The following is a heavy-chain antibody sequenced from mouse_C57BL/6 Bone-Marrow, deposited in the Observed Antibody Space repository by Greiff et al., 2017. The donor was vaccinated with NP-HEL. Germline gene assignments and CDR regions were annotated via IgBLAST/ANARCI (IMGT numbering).Heavy chain of an antibody. J-gene: IGHJ2*01. CDR1: GFTFSSYG. Sequence: EVQGVESGGDLVKPGGSLKLSCAASGFTFSSYGMSWVRQTPDKRLEWVATISSGGSYTYYPDSVKGRFTISRDNAKNTLYLQMSSLKSEDTAMYYCARRTTVPHFDYWGQGTTLTVSS. V-gene: IGHV5-6*01. CDR2: ISSGGSYT. D-gene: IGHD1-1*01. CDR3: ARRTTVPHFDY.